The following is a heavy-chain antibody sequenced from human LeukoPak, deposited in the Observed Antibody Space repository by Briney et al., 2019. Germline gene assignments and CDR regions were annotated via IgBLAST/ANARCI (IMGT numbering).Heavy chain of an antibody. D-gene: IGHD5-18*01. CDR3: ARLGGYSYVFDY. CDR2: ISSSSSYI. CDR1: GFTFSSYS. Sequence: PGGSLRLSCAASGFTFSSYSMNWVRQAPGKGLEWVSSISSSSSYIYYADSVKGRFTISRDNAKSSLYLQMNSLRAEDTAVYYCARLGGYSYVFDYWGQGTLVTVSS. J-gene: IGHJ4*02. V-gene: IGHV3-21*01.